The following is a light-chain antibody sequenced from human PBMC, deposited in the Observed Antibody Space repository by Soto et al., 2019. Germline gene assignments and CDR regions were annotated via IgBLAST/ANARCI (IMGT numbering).Light chain of an antibody. CDR2: AAS. CDR3: QQTNTFPST. J-gene: IGKJ5*01. V-gene: IGKV1D-12*01. Sequence: DIQMTPSPSCLSASVGDRVTITCRASQGISSWLAWYQHKPGKAPKLLIFAASVLQGGVPSRFSGGGSGTDFTLTINGLQPEDFATYYCQQTNTFPSTFGQGTRLDIK. CDR1: QGISSW.